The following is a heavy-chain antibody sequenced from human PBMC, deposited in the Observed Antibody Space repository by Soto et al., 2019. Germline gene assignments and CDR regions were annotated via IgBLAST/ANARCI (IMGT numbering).Heavy chain of an antibody. CDR2: MSDDGSKK. D-gene: IGHD5-18*01. CDR3: AKDRWIQPQGGFGMDV. CDR1: GFTFSTYG. Sequence: QVQLVESGGGVVQPGTSLRLSCAASGFTFSTYGMHWVRQAPGKGLEWVAVMSDDGSKKYYADSVKGRFTISRDNSNNTLYLQMNSRRVEDTALYYCAKDRWIQPQGGFGMDVWGQGTTVTVSS. V-gene: IGHV3-30*18. J-gene: IGHJ6*02.